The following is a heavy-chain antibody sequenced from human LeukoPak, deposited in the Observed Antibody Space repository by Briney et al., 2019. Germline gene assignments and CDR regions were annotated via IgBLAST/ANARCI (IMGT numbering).Heavy chain of an antibody. D-gene: IGHD6-19*01. J-gene: IGHJ4*02. CDR1: GFTFNNYG. CDR2: ISYDGSNQ. V-gene: IGHV3-30*18. Sequence: GGSLRLSCVASGFTFNNYGMHWVRQAPGKGLEWVAVISYDGSNQKYGESVKGRFTISRDNSKNMLFLQMNSLRAEDTAVYYCAKDARRTNGWYFFDYWGQGTLVTVSS. CDR3: AKDARRTNGWYFFDY.